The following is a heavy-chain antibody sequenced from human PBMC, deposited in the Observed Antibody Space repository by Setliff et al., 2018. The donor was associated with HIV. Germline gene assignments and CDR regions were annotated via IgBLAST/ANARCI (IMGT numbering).Heavy chain of an antibody. CDR2: IYTSGST. Sequence: SETLSLTCTVSGGSISSYYWSWIRQPPGKGLEWIGYIYTSGSTNYNPSLKSRVTISVDTSKNQFSLKLSSVTAADTAVYYCARSGYYLGDYYYYYMDVWGKGSTVTVTS. V-gene: IGHV4-4*08. D-gene: IGHD5-12*01. CDR1: GGSISSYY. CDR3: ARSGYYLGDYYYYYMDV. J-gene: IGHJ6*03.